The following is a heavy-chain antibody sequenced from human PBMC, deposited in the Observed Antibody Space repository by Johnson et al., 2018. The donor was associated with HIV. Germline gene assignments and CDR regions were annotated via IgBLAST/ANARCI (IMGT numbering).Heavy chain of an antibody. Sequence: QEQLVESGGGVVQPGRSLRLSCAASGFTFSSYAIHWVRQAPGKGLEWVAVISNDGSNKNYADSVRGRFAISRDNSKNTLYLQMHSLRGEDTVVYYCGRPRIQRWSVDAFDIWGQGTMVTVSS. V-gene: IGHV3-30*09. CDR2: ISNDGSNK. J-gene: IGHJ3*02. CDR3: GRPRIQRWSVDAFDI. CDR1: GFTFSSYA. D-gene: IGHD5-18*01.